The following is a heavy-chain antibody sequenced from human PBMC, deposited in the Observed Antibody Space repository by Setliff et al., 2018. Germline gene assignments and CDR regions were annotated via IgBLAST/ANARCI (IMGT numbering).Heavy chain of an antibody. V-gene: IGHV3-74*01. D-gene: IGHD3-9*01. CDR2: INSDGSST. CDR1: GFTFSNYW. J-gene: IGHJ4*02. CDR3: ARGTGYLPY. Sequence: PGGSLRLSCAASGFTFSNYWMHWVRQAPGKGLVWVSHINSDGSSTNYADSVKGRFTISRDNAKNTLYLQMNSLRAEDTAVYFCARGTGYLPYWGQGTLVTV.